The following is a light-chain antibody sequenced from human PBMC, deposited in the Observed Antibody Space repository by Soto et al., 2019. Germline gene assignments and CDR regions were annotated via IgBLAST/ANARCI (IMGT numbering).Light chain of an antibody. CDR2: RDS. J-gene: IGLJ3*02. Sequence: SYELTQPLSVSVALGQTARITCGGNNIGSKNVHWYQQKPGQAPVLVIYRDSNRPSGIPERFSGSNSGNTATLTISRAQAGDEADYYWQVWDSSTARVFGGGTKLPS. V-gene: IGLV3-9*01. CDR1: NIGSKN. CDR3: QVWDSSTARV.